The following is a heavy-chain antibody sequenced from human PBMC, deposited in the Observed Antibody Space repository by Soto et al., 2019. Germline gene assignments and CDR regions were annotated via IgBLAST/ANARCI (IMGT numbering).Heavy chain of an antibody. CDR3: ARSLKLLWGRKRRTHYYYGGMDV. Sequence: WPSVKVSCKASGGTFSSYAISWVRQAPGQGLEWMGGIIPIFGTANYAQKFQGRVTITADESTSTACMELSSLRSEDTAVYYCARSLKLLWGRKRRTHYYYGGMDVWGQGTTVTVSS. D-gene: IGHD2-21*01. CDR1: GGTFSSYA. V-gene: IGHV1-69*13. CDR2: IIPIFGTA. J-gene: IGHJ6*02.